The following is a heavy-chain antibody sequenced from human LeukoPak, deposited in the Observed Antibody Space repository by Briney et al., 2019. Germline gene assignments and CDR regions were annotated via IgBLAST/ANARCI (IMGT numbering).Heavy chain of an antibody. D-gene: IGHD1-26*01. CDR1: GYTFSGYD. Sequence: ASVKVSCKTSGYTFSGYDISWVRQAPGQGLEWMGWITGNNGNTNYAPSLQGRVTMTTDTSTNTAYMELTSLKSDDTAVYYCARDQRNSGSYRFEYWGQGTPVTVSS. CDR3: ARDQRNSGSYRFEY. V-gene: IGHV1-18*01. CDR2: ITGNNGNT. J-gene: IGHJ4*02.